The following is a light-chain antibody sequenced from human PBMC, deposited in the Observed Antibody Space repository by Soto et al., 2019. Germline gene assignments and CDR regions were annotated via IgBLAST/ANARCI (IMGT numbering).Light chain of an antibody. CDR2: GAS. Sequence: EIVLTQSPGTLSLSPGDRATLSCRASQSVSTNYLAWYQQKLGQAPRLLIYGASSRATGIPDRFSGSGSGTDFTLTISILEPEDFAVYYCHQYGSTPFTFGPGTKVDIK. CDR1: QSVSTNY. CDR3: HQYGSTPFT. J-gene: IGKJ3*01. V-gene: IGKV3-20*01.